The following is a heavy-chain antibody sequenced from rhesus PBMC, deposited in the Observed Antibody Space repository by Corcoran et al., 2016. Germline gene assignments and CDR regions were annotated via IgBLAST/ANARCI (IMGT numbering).Heavy chain of an antibody. D-gene: IGHD6-19*01. CDR3: ARDRSSLYYFDY. Sequence: QLQLQESGPGLVKPSETLSLTCAVSGGSISSNYWSWIRQPPGQGLAWIGRISGSGGSTDYNPSLKSRVTISTATSKNQFSLKLSSVTAADTAVYYCARDRSSLYYFDYWGQGVLVTVSS. CDR1: GGSISSNY. V-gene: IGHV4-173*01. CDR2: ISGSGGST. J-gene: IGHJ4*01.